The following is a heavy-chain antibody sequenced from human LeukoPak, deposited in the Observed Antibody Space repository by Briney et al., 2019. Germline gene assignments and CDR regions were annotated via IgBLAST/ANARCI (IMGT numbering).Heavy chain of an antibody. D-gene: IGHD6-19*01. CDR3: ARGYSGFVERDY. J-gene: IGHJ4*02. Sequence: EASVKVSCKASGYTFTSYYMHWVRQAPGQGLEWMGIINPSGGSTSYAQKFQGRVTMTRDTSISTAYMELSRLRSDDTAVYYCARGYSGFVERDYWGQGTLVTVSS. CDR2: INPSGGST. V-gene: IGHV1-46*01. CDR1: GYTFTSYY.